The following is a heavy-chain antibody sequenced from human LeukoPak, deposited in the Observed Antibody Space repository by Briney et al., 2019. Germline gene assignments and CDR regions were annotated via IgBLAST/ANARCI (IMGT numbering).Heavy chain of an antibody. CDR3: ARLYGSKSGYFDY. CDR2: IWYDGSQK. D-gene: IGHD4-23*01. V-gene: IGHV3-33*08. Sequence: PGGSLRLSCAASGFTFSSYGMHWVRQAPGKGLEWVAAIWYDGSQKYYADSVKGRFTISRDNLENTGDLQMNSLRAEDTAVYYCARLYGSKSGYFDYWGPGTLVTVSS. J-gene: IGHJ4*02. CDR1: GFTFSSYG.